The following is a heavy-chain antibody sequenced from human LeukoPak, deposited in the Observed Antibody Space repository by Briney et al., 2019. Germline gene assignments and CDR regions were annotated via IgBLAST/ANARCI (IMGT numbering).Heavy chain of an antibody. CDR2: INPNSGGT. CDR1: GYTFTGYY. D-gene: IGHD6-13*01. V-gene: IGHV1-2*02. J-gene: IGHJ6*02. Sequence: ASVKVSCKASGYTFTGYYMHWVRQAPGQGLEWMGWINPNSGGTDYAQKFQGRVTMTRDTSISTAYMELSRLRSDDTAVYYCARGVRIAAAGLARYYYYGMDVWGQGTTVTVSS. CDR3: ARGVRIAAAGLARYYYYGMDV.